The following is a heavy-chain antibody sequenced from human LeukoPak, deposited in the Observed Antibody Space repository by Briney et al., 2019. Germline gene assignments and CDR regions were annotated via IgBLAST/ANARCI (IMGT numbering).Heavy chain of an antibody. Sequence: ASVKVSCKASGYTFTGYYMHWVRQAPGQGLEWMGWINPNSGGTNYAQKFQGRVTMTRDTSISTAYMELSRLRSDDTAVYYCARLLGYRSSTSCYSYYGMDVWGQGTTVTVSS. D-gene: IGHD2-2*01. CDR2: INPNSGGT. CDR3: ARLLGYRSSTSCYSYYGMDV. J-gene: IGHJ6*02. CDR1: GYTFTGYY. V-gene: IGHV1-2*02.